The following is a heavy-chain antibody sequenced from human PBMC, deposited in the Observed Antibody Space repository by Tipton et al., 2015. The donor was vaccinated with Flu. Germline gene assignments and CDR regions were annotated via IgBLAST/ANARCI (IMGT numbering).Heavy chain of an antibody. CDR2: IYTTGST. J-gene: IGHJ4*02. CDR3: SRDFCSGGFCYPDY. CDR1: GDSISTGSLY. V-gene: IGHV4-61*02. Sequence: TLSLTCNVSGDSISTGSLYWNWIGQPAGKALEWIGRIYTTGSTTYNPSLKSRVTISLDTSKNQFSLKLSSVTAADTAVYYCSRDFCSGGFCYPDYWGQGTLVTVSS. D-gene: IGHD2-15*01.